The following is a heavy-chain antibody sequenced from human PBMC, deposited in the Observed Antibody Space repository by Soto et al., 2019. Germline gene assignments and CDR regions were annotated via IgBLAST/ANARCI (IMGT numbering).Heavy chain of an antibody. D-gene: IGHD3-16*01. CDR3: AREGGDGLDY. V-gene: IGHV4-30-4*01. CDR2: IFSSGTT. CDR1: GDSIGSGNKY. J-gene: IGHJ4*02. Sequence: QVQLRESGPGLVMPSQTLSLTCTVSGDSIGSGNKYWSWIRQAPGKGLEWIGYIFSSGTTYYNPSLKSRLTMSLDTSQNQFSLRLTSVTAAETAVYFCAREGGDGLDYWGQGTLVTVSS.